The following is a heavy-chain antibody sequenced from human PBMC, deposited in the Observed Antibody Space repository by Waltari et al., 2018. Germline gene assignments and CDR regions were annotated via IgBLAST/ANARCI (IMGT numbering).Heavy chain of an antibody. CDR1: GYPFTSYA. J-gene: IGHJ3*02. V-gene: IGHV1-3*01. Sequence: QVQLVQSGAEVKKPGASVKVSCKASGYPFTSYAMHLVRQAPGQRLEWMGWINAGNGNTKYSQKFQGRVTITRDTSASTAYMELSSLRSEDTAVYYCARAGYYDSSGYLAFDIWGQGTMVTVSS. D-gene: IGHD3-22*01. CDR3: ARAGYYDSSGYLAFDI. CDR2: INAGNGNT.